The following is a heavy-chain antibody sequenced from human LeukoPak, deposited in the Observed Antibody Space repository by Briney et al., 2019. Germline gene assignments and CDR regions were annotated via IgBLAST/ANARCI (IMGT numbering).Heavy chain of an antibody. V-gene: IGHV3-66*02. CDR3: AKDLGVVPAATFDY. CDR2: IYSGGST. Sequence: GGSLRLSCAASGFTVSSNYMSWVRQAPGKGLEWVSVIYSGGSTYYADSVKGRFTISRDNSKNTLYLQMNSLRAEDTAVYYCAKDLGVVPAATFDYWGQGTLVTVSS. D-gene: IGHD2-2*01. CDR1: GFTVSSNY. J-gene: IGHJ4*02.